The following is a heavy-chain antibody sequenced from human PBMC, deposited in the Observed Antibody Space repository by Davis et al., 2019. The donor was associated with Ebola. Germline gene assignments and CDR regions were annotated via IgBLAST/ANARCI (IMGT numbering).Heavy chain of an antibody. CDR2: IYPGDSDT. V-gene: IGHV5-51*01. CDR1: GYTFTRYL. J-gene: IGHJ3*02. CDR3: ARRDQTVTGRASAFDI. D-gene: IGHD6-19*01. Sequence: GESLKISCKASGYTFTRYLIGWVRQTPGKGLEWMGLIYPGDSDTRYSPSFQGQVTISVDNSIRSAYLQWSSLKASDSAMYYCARRDQTVTGRASAFDIWGQGTMVTVSS.